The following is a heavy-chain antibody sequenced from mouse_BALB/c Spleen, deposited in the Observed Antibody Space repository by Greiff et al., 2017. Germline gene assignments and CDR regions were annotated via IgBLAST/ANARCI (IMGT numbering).Heavy chain of an antibody. J-gene: IGHJ3*01. Sequence: DVMLVESGGGLVQPGGSRKLSCAASGFTFSSFGMHWVRQAPEKGLEWVAYISSGSSTIYYADTVKGRFTISRDNPKNTLFLQMTSLRSEDTAMYYCARGGGSLLRPPWFAYWGQGTLVTVSA. CDR3: ARGGGSLLRPPWFAY. D-gene: IGHD1-2*01. V-gene: IGHV5-17*02. CDR2: ISSGSSTI. CDR1: GFTFSSFG.